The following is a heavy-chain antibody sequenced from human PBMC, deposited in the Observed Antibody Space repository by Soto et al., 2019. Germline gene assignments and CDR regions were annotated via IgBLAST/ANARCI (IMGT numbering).Heavy chain of an antibody. CDR1: GGSISSSSYY. V-gene: IGHV4-39*01. CDR3: ARHESWFNWFAP. J-gene: IGHJ5*02. D-gene: IGHD3-9*01. CDR2: IYYSGST. Sequence: QLQLQESGPGLVKPSETLSLTCTVSGGSISSSSYYWGWIRQPPGPGLEWIGSIYYSGSTYYNPSHNSRVTLSEDTSKNQFSLQLSSVTASDTAVYYCARHESWFNWFAPWGHGTLVTVSS.